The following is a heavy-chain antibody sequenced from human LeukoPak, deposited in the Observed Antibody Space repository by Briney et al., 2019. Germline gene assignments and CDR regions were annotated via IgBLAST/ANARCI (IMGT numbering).Heavy chain of an antibody. V-gene: IGHV3-23*01. J-gene: IGHJ6*03. D-gene: IGHD5-18*01. Sequence: GGSLRLSCAASGFTFSSYAMSWVRQAPGKGLEWVSAISGSGGSTYYADSVKGRFTISRDNSKNTLYLQMNSLRAEDTAVYYCAKDLSSYGIYYYYYYMDVWGKGTTVTISS. CDR2: ISGSGGST. CDR1: GFTFSSYA. CDR3: AKDLSSYGIYYYYYYMDV.